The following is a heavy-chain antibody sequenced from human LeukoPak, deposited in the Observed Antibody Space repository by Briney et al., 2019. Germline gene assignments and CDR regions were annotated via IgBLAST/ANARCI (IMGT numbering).Heavy chain of an antibody. Sequence: GGSLRLSCVASGFTFSNAWMSWVRQAPGKGLEWVGRIKGKTDGGTIDYAAPVKGRFTISRDDSKNTVYLQMNSLKTEDTAVYYCTTQGYCTNGVCYYFDYWGQGTLVTVSS. J-gene: IGHJ4*02. CDR2: IKGKTDGGTI. CDR1: GFTFSNAW. D-gene: IGHD2-8*01. V-gene: IGHV3-15*01. CDR3: TTQGYCTNGVCYYFDY.